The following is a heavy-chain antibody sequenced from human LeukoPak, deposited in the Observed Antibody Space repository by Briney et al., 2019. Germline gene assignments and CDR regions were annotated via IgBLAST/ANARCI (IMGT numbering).Heavy chain of an antibody. CDR1: GGSISSYY. V-gene: IGHV4-59*01. D-gene: IGHD6-13*01. CDR2: IYYSGST. Sequence: SETLSLTCTVSGGSISSYYWSWIRQPPGKGLEWIGYIYYSGSTNYNPSLKSRVTISADTSKNQFSLKLSSVTAADTAVYYCARAIDAELSIAAAADPWGQGTLVTVSS. J-gene: IGHJ5*02. CDR3: ARAIDAELSIAAAADP.